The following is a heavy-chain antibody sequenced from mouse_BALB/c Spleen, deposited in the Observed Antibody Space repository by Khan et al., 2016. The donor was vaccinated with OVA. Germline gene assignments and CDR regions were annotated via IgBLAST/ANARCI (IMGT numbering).Heavy chain of an antibody. CDR2: INPYNDGT. CDR1: GYTFTNYV. V-gene: IGHV1S136*01. D-gene: IGHD4-1*01. Sequence: VQLQQSGPEVVKPGASVKMSCKASGYTFTNYVIHWVKQKPGQGLEWIGYINPYNDGTKYNEKFKGKATLTSDKSSTTAYMEVSSLTSEDSAAYFCIRGEIGIYRRFAYWGQGTLVTVSA. J-gene: IGHJ3*01. CDR3: IRGEIGIYRRFAY.